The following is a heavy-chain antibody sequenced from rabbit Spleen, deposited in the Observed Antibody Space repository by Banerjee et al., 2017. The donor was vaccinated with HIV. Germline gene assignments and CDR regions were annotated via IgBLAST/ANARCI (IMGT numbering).Heavy chain of an antibody. Sequence: QEQLVESGGGLVKPEGSLKLSCTASGFSFSNKAVMCWVRQAPGKGLEWIGYIEPVFGVTYYASWVNGRFTISSHNAQNMLYLQLNSLTAADTATYFCARDLTGVIGWNFGWWGQGTLVTVS. V-gene: IGHV1S47*01. J-gene: IGHJ4*01. CDR2: IEPVFGVT. D-gene: IGHD1-1*01. CDR3: ARDLTGVIGWNFGW. CDR1: GFSFSNKA.